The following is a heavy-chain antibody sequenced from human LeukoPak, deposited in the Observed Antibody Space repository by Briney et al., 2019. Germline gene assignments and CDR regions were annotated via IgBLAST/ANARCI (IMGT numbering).Heavy chain of an antibody. CDR3: ARDTNYYDSSGYYSGSDFDY. D-gene: IGHD3-22*01. J-gene: IGHJ4*02. CDR2: ITSSTNYI. Sequence: GGSLRLSCAASGFTFSSYSMNWVRQAPGKGLEWVSSITSSTNYIYYADSVKGRFTISRDDAENTLYLQMNSLRAEDTAVYYCARDTNYYDSSGYYSGSDFDYWGQGTLVTVSS. V-gene: IGHV3-21*04. CDR1: GFTFSSYS.